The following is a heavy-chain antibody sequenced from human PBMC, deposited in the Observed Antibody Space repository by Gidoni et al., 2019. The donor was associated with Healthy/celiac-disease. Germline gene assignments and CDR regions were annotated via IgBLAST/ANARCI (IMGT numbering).Heavy chain of an antibody. V-gene: IGHV3-33*01. D-gene: IGHD4-17*01. CDR2: IWYDGSNK. J-gene: IGHJ3*02. CDR1: GCPFSSHG. CDR3: AREGINLPDYGDYDAFDI. Sequence: QVQLVESGGGVGQPGRSLRPSCAASGCPFSSHGMHWVRQAPGKGLEWVAVIWYDGSNKYYADSVKGRFTISRDNSKNTLYLQMNSLRAEDTAVYYCAREGINLPDYGDYDAFDIWGQGTMVTVSS.